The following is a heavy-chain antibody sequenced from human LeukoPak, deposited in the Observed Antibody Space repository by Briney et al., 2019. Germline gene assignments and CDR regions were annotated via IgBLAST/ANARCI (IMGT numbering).Heavy chain of an antibody. CDR2: ISYVGSNK. V-gene: IGHV3-30-3*01. CDR1: GFTFSSYA. CDR3: AKVSVAYYDFWSGYSFDY. Sequence: GRSLRLSCAASGFTFSSYAMHWVRQAPGKGLEWVAVISYVGSNKYYADSVKGRFTISRDNSKNTLYLQMNSLRAEDTAVYYCAKVSVAYYDFWSGYSFDYWGQGTLVTVSS. D-gene: IGHD3-3*01. J-gene: IGHJ4*02.